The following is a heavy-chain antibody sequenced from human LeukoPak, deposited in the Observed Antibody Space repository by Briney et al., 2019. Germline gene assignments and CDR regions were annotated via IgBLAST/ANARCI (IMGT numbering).Heavy chain of an antibody. V-gene: IGHV1-2*02. CDR3: ARDTHQLSVPDY. D-gene: IGHD2-2*01. J-gene: IGHJ4*02. CDR1: GYTFTGYY. CDR2: ITPNSGGT. Sequence: ASVKVSCKASGYTFTGYYMHWVRQAPGPGLEWVGWITPNSGGTNYAQKFQGRVTMTRDTSISTAYMELSRLRSDDTAVYYGARDTHQLSVPDYWGQGTLVTVSS.